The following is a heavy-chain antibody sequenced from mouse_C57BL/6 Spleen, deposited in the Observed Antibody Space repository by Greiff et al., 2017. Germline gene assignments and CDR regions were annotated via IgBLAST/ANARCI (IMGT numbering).Heavy chain of an antibody. CDR3: TRLGSSLAWFAY. Sequence: VQLQQSGAELVRPGASVTLSCKASGYTFTDYEMHWVKQTPVHGLEWIGAIDPETGGTAYNQKFKGKAILTADKSSSTAYMELRSLTSEDSAVYYCTRLGSSLAWFAYWGQGTLVTVSA. CDR2: IDPETGGT. J-gene: IGHJ3*01. D-gene: IGHD1-1*01. V-gene: IGHV1-15*01. CDR1: GYTFTDYE.